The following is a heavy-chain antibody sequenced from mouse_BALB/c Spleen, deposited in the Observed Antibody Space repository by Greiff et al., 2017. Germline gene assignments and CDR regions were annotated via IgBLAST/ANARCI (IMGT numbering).Heavy chain of an antibody. V-gene: IGHV8-12*01. Sequence: QVTLKVSGPGILQPSQTLSLTCSFSGFSLSTSGMGVSWIRQPSGKGLEWLAHIYWDDDKRYNPSLKSRLTISKDTSRNQVFLKSTSVDTADTATYYGARRGGLRGYFDYWGQGTTLTVSS. CDR1: GFSLSTSGMG. J-gene: IGHJ2*01. D-gene: IGHD2-4*01. CDR2: IYWDDDK. CDR3: ARRGGLRGYFDY.